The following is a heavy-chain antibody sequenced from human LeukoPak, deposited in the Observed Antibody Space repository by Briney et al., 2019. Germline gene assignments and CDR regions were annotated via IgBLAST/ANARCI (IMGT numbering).Heavy chain of an antibody. CDR2: ISWNSGSI. CDR3: AKEGDFDY. CDR1: GFTFDDYA. Sequence: GRSLGLSCAASGFTFDDYAMHWVRQAPGKGLEWVSGISWNSGSIGYADSVKGRFTISRDNAKNSLYLQMNSLRAEDTALYYCAKEGDFDYWGQGTLVTVSS. J-gene: IGHJ4*02. V-gene: IGHV3-9*01.